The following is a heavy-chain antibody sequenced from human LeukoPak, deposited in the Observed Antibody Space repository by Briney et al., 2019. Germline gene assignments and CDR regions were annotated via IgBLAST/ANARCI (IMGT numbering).Heavy chain of an antibody. CDR1: GFTFSSYA. J-gene: IGHJ4*02. CDR3: ARGQGMATTH. Sequence: GGSLRLSCAASGFTFSSYAMHWVRQAPGKGLEWVAVISYDGSNKYYADSVKGRFTISRDNSKNTLYLQMNSLRAEDTAVYYCARGQGMATTHWGQGTLVTVSS. D-gene: IGHD5-24*01. V-gene: IGHV3-30-3*01. CDR2: ISYDGSNK.